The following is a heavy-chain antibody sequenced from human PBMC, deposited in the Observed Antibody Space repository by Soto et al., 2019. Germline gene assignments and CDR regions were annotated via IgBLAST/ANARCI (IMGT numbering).Heavy chain of an antibody. V-gene: IGHV1-3*01. Sequence: ASVKVSCKASGYTFTSYAMHWVRQAPGQRLEWMGWINAGNGNTKYSQKFQGRVTITRDTSASTAYMELSSLRSEDTAVYYCARQHYDSSGYPTDYFDYWGQGTLVTVSS. CDR2: INAGNGNT. CDR1: GYTFTSYA. J-gene: IGHJ4*02. CDR3: ARQHYDSSGYPTDYFDY. D-gene: IGHD3-22*01.